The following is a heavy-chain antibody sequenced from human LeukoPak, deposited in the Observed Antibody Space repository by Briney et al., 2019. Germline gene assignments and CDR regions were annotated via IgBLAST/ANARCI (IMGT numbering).Heavy chain of an antibody. V-gene: IGHV4-31*03. CDR2: IYYSGST. D-gene: IGHD3-9*01. J-gene: IGHJ3*02. CDR1: GGSLSSGGYY. Sequence: PSETLSLTCTVSGGSLSSGGYYWSWIRQHPGKGLEWIGYIYYSGSTYYNTSLKSRVTISVDTSKNQCSLKLSSVTAADTAVYYCARDFGYYDILTGYRDAFDIWGQGTMVTVSS. CDR3: ARDFGYYDILTGYRDAFDI.